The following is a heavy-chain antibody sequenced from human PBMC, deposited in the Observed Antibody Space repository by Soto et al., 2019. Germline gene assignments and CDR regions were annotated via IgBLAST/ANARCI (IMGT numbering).Heavy chain of an antibody. V-gene: IGHV4-30-2*01. CDR3: AAGGGLPRYY. Sequence: QLQLQESGSGLVKPSQTLSLTCAVSGGSISSGGYSWSWIRQPPGKGLEWIGYIYHSGSTYYNPSLERRVTIAVDRSKNQFSLQLSSVTAADTAVYYCAAGGGLPRYYWGQGTLVTVSS. CDR1: GGSISSGGYS. J-gene: IGHJ4*02. CDR2: IYHSGST. D-gene: IGHD5-12*01.